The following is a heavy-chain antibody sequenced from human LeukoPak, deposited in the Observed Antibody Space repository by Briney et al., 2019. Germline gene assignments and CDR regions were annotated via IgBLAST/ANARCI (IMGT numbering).Heavy chain of an antibody. D-gene: IGHD3-3*01. CDR2: ISYDGSNK. CDR3: ARELGFGN. V-gene: IGHV3-30-3*01. CDR1: GFTFSSYA. Sequence: GGSLRLSCAASGFTFSSYAMHWVRQAPGKGLEWVAVISYDGSNKYYADSVKGRFTISRDNSKNTLYLQMNSLRAEDTAVYYRARELGFGNWGQGTLVTVSS. J-gene: IGHJ4*02.